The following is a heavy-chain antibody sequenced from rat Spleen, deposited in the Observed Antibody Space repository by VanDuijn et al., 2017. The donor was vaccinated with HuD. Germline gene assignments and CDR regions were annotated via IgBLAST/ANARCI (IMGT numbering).Heavy chain of an antibody. Sequence: EVKLVESGGGLVQPGRSLKLSCVASGFTFSSYWIYWIRQAPGEGLEWVSSISPDGGSTYYPDSVKGRFTISRDNAKSTLYLQMNSLRSEDTANYYCTRDQGVGYWGKGVMVTVSS. V-gene: IGHV5-31*01. D-gene: IGHD4-3*01. CDR2: ISPDGGST. CDR1: GFTFSSYW. CDR3: TRDQGVGY. J-gene: IGHJ2*01.